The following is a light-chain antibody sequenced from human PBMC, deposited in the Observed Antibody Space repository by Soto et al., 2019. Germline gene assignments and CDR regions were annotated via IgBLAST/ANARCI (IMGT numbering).Light chain of an antibody. CDR2: DVT. Sequence: QSVLTQPASVSGSPGLSIAISCTGTSSDVGGYNSVSWYQQHPGKAPKLGIYDVTSRPSGVSNRFSGSKSGNTASLTISGLQAEDEGDYYCSSYRPGGSYVFGTGTKVTVL. V-gene: IGLV2-14*01. CDR1: SSDVGGYNS. CDR3: SSYRPGGSYV. J-gene: IGLJ1*01.